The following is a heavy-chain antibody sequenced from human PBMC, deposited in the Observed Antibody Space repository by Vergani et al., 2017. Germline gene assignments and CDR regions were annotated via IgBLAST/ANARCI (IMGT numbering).Heavy chain of an antibody. J-gene: IGHJ6*02. Sequence: VQLVESGGGVVQPGRSLRLSCAASGFTFSSYSMNWVRQAPGKGLEWVSSISSSSSYIYYADSVKGRFTISRDNAKNSLYLQMNSLRAEDTAVYYCARDRHSSSWYRDYYYGMDVWGQGP. CDR3: ARDRHSSSWYRDYYYGMDV. CDR1: GFTFSSYS. V-gene: IGHV3-21*01. CDR2: ISSSSSYI. D-gene: IGHD6-13*01.